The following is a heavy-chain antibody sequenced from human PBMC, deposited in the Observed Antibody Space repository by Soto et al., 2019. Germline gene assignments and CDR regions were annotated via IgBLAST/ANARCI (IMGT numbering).Heavy chain of an antibody. V-gene: IGHV3-66*01. D-gene: IGHD3-16*01. J-gene: IGHJ4*02. CDR3: AGPGEQHRY. CDR1: GFTVSSNH. Sequence: EVQLVESGGGLVQPGGSLRLSCAASGFTVSSNHMSWVLQAPGKGLEWVSLIYSGGSTYYADSVKGRFTFSRDNSQNTLYLQMNSLRAEDTAVYYCAGPGEQHRYWGQGTLVTVSS. CDR2: IYSGGST.